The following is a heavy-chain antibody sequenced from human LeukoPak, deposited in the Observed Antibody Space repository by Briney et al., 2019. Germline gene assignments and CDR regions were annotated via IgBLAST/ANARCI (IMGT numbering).Heavy chain of an antibody. CDR2: ISYDGSNNK. CDR1: GFTFSSYG. Sequence: GGSLRLSCAASGFTFSSYGMHWVRQAPGKGLEWVAVISYDGSNNKYYADSVKGRFTISRDNSKNTLYLQMYSLRAEDTAVYYCARDMGQWYSSSWYLANFDYWGQGTLVTVSS. D-gene: IGHD6-13*01. CDR3: ARDMGQWYSSSWYLANFDY. J-gene: IGHJ4*02. V-gene: IGHV3-30*03.